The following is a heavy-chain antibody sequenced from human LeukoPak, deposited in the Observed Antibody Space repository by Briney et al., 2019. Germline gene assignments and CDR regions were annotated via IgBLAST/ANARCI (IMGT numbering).Heavy chain of an antibody. D-gene: IGHD1-1*01. V-gene: IGHV4-59*13. CDR2: IDYTGSN. J-gene: IGHJ4*02. Sequence: SETLSLSCIVSGGSIIPYYWSWIRQSPGKELEWIAYIDYTGSNNHNPSLKSRVTISVDPSQNQFSLKLTAVTAADTAVYYCARVGNAEGGYYFDYWGQGTQVIVSS. CDR3: ARVGNAEGGYYFDY. CDR1: GGSIIPYY.